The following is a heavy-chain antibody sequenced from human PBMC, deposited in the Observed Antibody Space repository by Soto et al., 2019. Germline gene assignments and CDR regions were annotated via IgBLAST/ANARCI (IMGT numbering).Heavy chain of an antibody. CDR3: XRGTTVETGNY. V-gene: IGHV1-18*01. D-gene: IGHD4-17*01. Sequence: QVQLVQSGAEVKKPGASVKVSXXXXXXXXXSXXFSXXRXAXGXGLEWMGWISAYNGNTNYAQKLQGRVTMTTDTSTSTAYMELRSLRSDDTAXYYCXRGTTVETGNYWGQGTLVTVSS. CDR1: XXXXXSXX. CDR2: ISAYNGNT. J-gene: IGHJ4*02.